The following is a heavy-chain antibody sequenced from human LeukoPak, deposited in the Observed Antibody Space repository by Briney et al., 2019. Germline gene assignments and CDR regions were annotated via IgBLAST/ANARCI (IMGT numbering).Heavy chain of an antibody. J-gene: IGHJ6*02. CDR2: IYYSGST. CDR3: ARTYYDFWSGYFAV. CDR1: DGSISSYY. D-gene: IGHD3-3*01. Sequence: SETLSLTCTVSDGSISSYYWSWIRQPPGKGLEWIGYIYYSGSTNYNPSLKSRVTISVDTSKNQFSLKLSSVTAADTAVYCCARTYYDFWSGYFAVWGQGTTVTVSS. V-gene: IGHV4-59*01.